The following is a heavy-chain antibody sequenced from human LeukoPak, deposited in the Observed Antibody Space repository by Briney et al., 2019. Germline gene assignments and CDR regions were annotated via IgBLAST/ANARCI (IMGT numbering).Heavy chain of an antibody. V-gene: IGHV3-21*01. CDR2: ISVTSSYI. CDR1: GFTLSSYS. CDR3: ARDDSSGSWYFDL. D-gene: IGHD3-22*01. J-gene: IGHJ2*01. Sequence: GGSLRLSCAASGFTLSSYSMNWVRQAPGKGLEWVSSISVTSSYIYYVDSLKGRFTISRDNAKNSLYLQMNSLRAEDTAVYYCARDDSSGSWYFDLWGRGTLVTVSS.